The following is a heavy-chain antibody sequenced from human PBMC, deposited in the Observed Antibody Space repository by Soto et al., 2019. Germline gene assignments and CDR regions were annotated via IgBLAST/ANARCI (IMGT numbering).Heavy chain of an antibody. V-gene: IGHV3-23*01. CDR3: AKGYSSSWYGNDQYFQH. CDR1: GFTFSSYA. Sequence: GGSLRLSCAASGFTFSSYAMSWVRQAPGKGLAWVSAISGSGGSTYYADSVKGRFTISRDNSKNTLYLQMNSLRAEDTAVYYCAKGYSSSWYGNDQYFQHWGQGTLVTVSS. CDR2: ISGSGGST. D-gene: IGHD6-13*01. J-gene: IGHJ1*01.